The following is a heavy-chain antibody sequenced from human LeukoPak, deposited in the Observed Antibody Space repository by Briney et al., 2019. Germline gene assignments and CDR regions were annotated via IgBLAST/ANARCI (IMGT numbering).Heavy chain of an antibody. V-gene: IGHV1-2*02. Sequence: GASVKVSCKASGYTFTGYYMHWVRQAPGQGLEWMGWINPNSGGTTYAQNFQGRVTMTRDTSISTAYMELSRLRSDDTAVYYCAKDVGGDSSSWYHWFDPWGQGTLVTVSS. CDR1: GYTFTGYY. CDR2: INPNSGGT. D-gene: IGHD6-13*01. J-gene: IGHJ5*02. CDR3: AKDVGGDSSSWYHWFDP.